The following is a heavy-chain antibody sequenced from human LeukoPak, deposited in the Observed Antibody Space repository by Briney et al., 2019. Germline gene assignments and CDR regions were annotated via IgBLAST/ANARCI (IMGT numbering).Heavy chain of an antibody. J-gene: IGHJ4*02. CDR2: IFYSGST. CDR1: GGSISSSSYF. Sequence: SETLSLTCTVSGGSISSSSYFWGWIRQPPGKGLEWIGSIFYSGSTYYNPSLNSRVTISIDTSKNQFSLRLSSVTAADTAVYYCARQMNTVAADYWGQGTLVTVSS. CDR3: ARQMNTVAADY. V-gene: IGHV4-39*01. D-gene: IGHD4-23*01.